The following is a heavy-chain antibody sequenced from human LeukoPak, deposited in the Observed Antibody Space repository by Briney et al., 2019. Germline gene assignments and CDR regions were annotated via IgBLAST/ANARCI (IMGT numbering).Heavy chain of an antibody. Sequence: SSETLSLTCAVYGGSFSGYYWSWIRQPPGKGLEWIGEINHSGSTNYNPSLKSRVTISVDTSKNQFSLKLSSVTAADTAVYYCARLPKRRALRYFDWYPFDPWGQGTLVTVSS. CDR1: GGSFSGYY. CDR2: INHSGST. D-gene: IGHD3-9*01. CDR3: ARLPKRRALRYFDWYPFDP. V-gene: IGHV4-34*01. J-gene: IGHJ5*02.